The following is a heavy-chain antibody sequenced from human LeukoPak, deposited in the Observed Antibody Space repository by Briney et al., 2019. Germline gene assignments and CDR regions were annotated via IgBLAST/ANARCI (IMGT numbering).Heavy chain of an antibody. J-gene: IGHJ6*02. Sequence: SETLSLTCTVSGGSISSYYWSWIRQPPGKGLEWIGYIYYSGSTNYNPSLKSRVTISVDTSKNQFSLKLSSVTAADTAVYYCARDWGVAGTGSYYYYGMDVWGQGTTATVSS. V-gene: IGHV4-59*01. CDR3: ARDWGVAGTGSYYYYGMDV. CDR1: GGSISSYY. CDR2: IYYSGST. D-gene: IGHD6-19*01.